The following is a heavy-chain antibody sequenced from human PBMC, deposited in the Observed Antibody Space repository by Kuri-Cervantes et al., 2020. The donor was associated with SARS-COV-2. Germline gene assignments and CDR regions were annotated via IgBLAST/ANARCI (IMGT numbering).Heavy chain of an antibody. D-gene: IGHD5-12*01. CDR3: ARPPRPWIRDAFDI. CDR2: IYPGDSAN. J-gene: IGHJ3*02. CDR1: GYSFTSYW. Sequence: GESLKISWKGSGYSFTSYWLGWVRQMPGKGLEWMGIIYPGDSANRYSPSFQGQVTISADKSISTAYLQWSSLKASDTAMYYCARPPRPWIRDAFDIWGQGTMVTVSS. V-gene: IGHV5-51*01.